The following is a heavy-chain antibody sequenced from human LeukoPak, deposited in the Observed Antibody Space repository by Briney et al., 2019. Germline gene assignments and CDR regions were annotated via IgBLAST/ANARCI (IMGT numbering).Heavy chain of an antibody. CDR3: ARSSGYYSSLFYMHV. J-gene: IGHJ6*03. V-gene: IGHV1-69*01. Sequence: ASVKVSCKASGGTFNTSPLSWLRQAPGQGPEWMGGIIPFFGTANYAQKFQDRVTITADASSSTAYMELSSLRSEDTAVYYCARSSGYYSSLFYMHVWGKGTTVTVSS. D-gene: IGHD3-22*01. CDR2: IIPFFGTA. CDR1: GGTFNTSP.